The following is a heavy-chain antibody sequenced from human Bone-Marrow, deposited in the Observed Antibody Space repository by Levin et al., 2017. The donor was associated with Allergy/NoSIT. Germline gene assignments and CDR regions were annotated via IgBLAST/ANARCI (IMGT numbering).Heavy chain of an antibody. CDR3: GRIMLGDDFGDW. Sequence: GGSLRLSCAASGFTFSSYAMHWVRQAPGKGLEYLSAINRDGSSTFYADSVKGRFTISRDNSKNTLYLQMGSLRAEDMAVYYCGRIMLGDDFGDWWGQGTLVTVSS. CDR1: GFTFSSYA. V-gene: IGHV3-64*02. CDR2: INRDGSST. D-gene: IGHD2-21*02. J-gene: IGHJ4*02.